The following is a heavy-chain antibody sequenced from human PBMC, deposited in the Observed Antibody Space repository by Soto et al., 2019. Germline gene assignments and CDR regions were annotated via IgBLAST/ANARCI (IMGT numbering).Heavy chain of an antibody. Sequence: SVKVSCKASGGTFSSYAISWVRQAPGQGLEWMGGIIPIFGTANYAQKFQGRVTITADESTSTAYMELSSLKASDTAMYYCARRALTYGMDVWGQGTTVTVSS. V-gene: IGHV1-69*13. CDR2: IIPIFGTA. CDR3: ARRALTYGMDV. CDR1: GGTFSSYA. J-gene: IGHJ6*02.